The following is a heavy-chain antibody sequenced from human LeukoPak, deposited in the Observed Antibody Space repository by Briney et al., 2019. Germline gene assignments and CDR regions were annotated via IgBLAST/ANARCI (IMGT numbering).Heavy chain of an antibody. J-gene: IGHJ4*02. D-gene: IGHD1-20*01. V-gene: IGHV4-39*01. Sequence: SETLSLTCTVSGGSISSSSYYWGWIRQPPGKGLEWIGSIYYSGSTYYNPSLKSRVTISVDTSKNQFSLKLSSVTAADTAVYYCARHLSITGTTGFDYWGQGTLVTVSS. CDR1: GGSISSSSYY. CDR3: ARHLSITGTTGFDY. CDR2: IYYSGST.